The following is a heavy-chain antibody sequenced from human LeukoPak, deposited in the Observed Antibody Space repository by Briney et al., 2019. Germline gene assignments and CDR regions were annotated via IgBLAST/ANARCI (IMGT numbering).Heavy chain of an antibody. D-gene: IGHD3-22*01. CDR1: GYTFTAYD. V-gene: IGHV1-8*01. Sequence: GASVKVSCKASGYTFTAYDINWERLAPGQGLEWMGWMNPDTGNTGYAQKFQGRVTMTRDTSTSTAYMELRSLRSEDTAVYFCARLSETPAYYYTSGYYYLGYWGQGTLVTVSS. J-gene: IGHJ4*02. CDR2: MNPDTGNT. CDR3: ARLSETPAYYYTSGYYYLGY.